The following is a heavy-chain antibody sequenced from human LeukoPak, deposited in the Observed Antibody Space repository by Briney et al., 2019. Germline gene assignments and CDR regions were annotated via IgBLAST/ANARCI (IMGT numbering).Heavy chain of an antibody. Sequence: GGSLRLSCAASGLTFSSYAMSWVRQAPGKGLEWVSTISGKGATTYYADSVKGRLTITRDNSKSTLYMQMNSLRAEDTAVYYCAKRGVATIPDYWGQGTLVTVS. J-gene: IGHJ4*02. V-gene: IGHV3-23*01. CDR3: AKRGVATIPDY. CDR2: ISGKGATT. CDR1: GLTFSSYA. D-gene: IGHD5-12*01.